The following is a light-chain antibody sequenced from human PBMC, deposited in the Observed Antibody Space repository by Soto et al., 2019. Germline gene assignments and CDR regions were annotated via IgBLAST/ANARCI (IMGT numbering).Light chain of an antibody. CDR3: LQDYTYPRT. Sequence: ATQMTQSPSSLSASVGDGVTITCRASHDIRSDLAWYQKKSGKAPKLLIYAASSLQSGVPSRFSGSGSGSYFTLTISSLQPEDFATYYCLQDYTYPRTFGQGTSVEI. CDR1: HDIRSD. V-gene: IGKV1-6*01. J-gene: IGKJ1*01. CDR2: AAS.